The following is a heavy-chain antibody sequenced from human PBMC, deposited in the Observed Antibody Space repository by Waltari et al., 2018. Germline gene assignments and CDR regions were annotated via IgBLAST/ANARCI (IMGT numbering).Heavy chain of an antibody. CDR1: GFTFSSYW. J-gene: IGHJ5*02. CDR2: IKQEGSEK. D-gene: IGHD3-10*01. Sequence: EVQLVESGGGLVQPGGSLRLSCAASGFTFSSYWMSWVRQAPGKGLGWVANIKQEGSEKYYVDSVKGRFTISRDNAKNSLYLQMNSLRAEDTAVYYCARDMEEGWFDPWGQGTLVTVSS. V-gene: IGHV3-7*01. CDR3: ARDMEEGWFDP.